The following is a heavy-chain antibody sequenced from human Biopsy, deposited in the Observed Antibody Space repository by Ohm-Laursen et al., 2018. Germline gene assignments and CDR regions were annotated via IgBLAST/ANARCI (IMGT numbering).Heavy chain of an antibody. V-gene: IGHV4-59*08. J-gene: IGHJ2*01. CDR2: IYYTGST. Sequence: SQTLSLTCPASGGSISRYYWSCIPQPPGQGQERIGYIYYTGSTNYNPSLRSRVTITVNTSMNHLSLRLTSVTAADTAVYYCARHAPSYSGSYWRYFDLWGRGTLVTVSS. D-gene: IGHD1-26*01. CDR1: GGSISRYY. CDR3: ARHAPSYSGSYWRYFDL.